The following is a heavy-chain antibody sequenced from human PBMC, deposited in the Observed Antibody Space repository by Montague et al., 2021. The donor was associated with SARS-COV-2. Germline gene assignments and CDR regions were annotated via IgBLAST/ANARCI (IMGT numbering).Heavy chain of an antibody. CDR3: ASEKSVTYEAFDS. Sequence: SLRLSCPASGFTFSSYIMHWVRQAPGEGLEWVADISNDGSRKYYADSVKGRFTISRDNSENTLFLQMTSLRAEDTAVYFRASEKSVTYEAFDSWGQGALVTVSS. D-gene: IGHD2-21*02. J-gene: IGHJ4*02. CDR1: GFTFSSYI. V-gene: IGHV3-30*04. CDR2: ISNDGSRK.